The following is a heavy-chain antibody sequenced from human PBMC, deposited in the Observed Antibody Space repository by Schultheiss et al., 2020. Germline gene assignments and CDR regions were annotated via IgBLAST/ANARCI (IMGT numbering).Heavy chain of an antibody. CDR2: MYHTGST. D-gene: IGHD2-15*01. CDR1: SDSISRGYY. V-gene: IGHV4-38-2*02. CDR3: ARGVIGAATENWFEP. Sequence: SETLSLTCTVSSDSISRGYYWGWIRQPPGKGLEWIGSMYHTGSTYYNPSLKSRVTISVDTSNNKFSLKLSSVSAADTAVYYCARGVIGAATENWFEPWGQGAPVTVS. J-gene: IGHJ5*02.